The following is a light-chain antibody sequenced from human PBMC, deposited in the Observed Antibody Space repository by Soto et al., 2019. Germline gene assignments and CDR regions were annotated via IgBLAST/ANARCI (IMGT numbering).Light chain of an antibody. J-gene: IGKJ1*01. CDR1: QGISNW. V-gene: IGKV1-5*03. CDR3: QQYSSISLT. CDR2: KAS. Sequence: DIQMTQSPSTLSASVGYRVTITCRASQGISNWLAWYQQKPGKAPKLLIYKASSLESGVPSRFSGSGSGTEITLTISSLQPDDFATYFCQQYSSISLTFGQGTKVKIE.